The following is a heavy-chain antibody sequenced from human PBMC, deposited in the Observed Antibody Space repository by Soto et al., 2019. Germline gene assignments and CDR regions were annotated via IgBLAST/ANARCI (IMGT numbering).Heavy chain of an antibody. Sequence: PGGSLRLSCAASGFTFSSYAMHWVRQAPGKGLEWVAVISYDGSNKYYADSVKGRFTISRDNSKNTLYLQMNSLRAEDTAVYYCARENYGCDYWGQGTLVTVSS. CDR1: GFTFSSYA. V-gene: IGHV3-30-3*01. CDR2: ISYDGSNK. J-gene: IGHJ4*02. CDR3: ARENYGCDY. D-gene: IGHD4-17*01.